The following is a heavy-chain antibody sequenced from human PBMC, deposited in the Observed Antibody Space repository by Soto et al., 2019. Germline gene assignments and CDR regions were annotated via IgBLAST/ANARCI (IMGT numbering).Heavy chain of an antibody. Sequence: QVQLVQSGAEVKKPGSSVKVSCKASGGTFSSYTISWVRQAPGQGLEWMGRIIPILGIANYAQKFQGRVTIAADKSTGTAYMELGSLRSEDTAVYYCARAAGAVVAKIRDYYYNMDVWGKGTTVTVSS. CDR1: GGTFSSYT. J-gene: IGHJ6*03. V-gene: IGHV1-69*02. CDR2: IIPILGIA. CDR3: ARAAGAVVAKIRDYYYNMDV. D-gene: IGHD5-12*01.